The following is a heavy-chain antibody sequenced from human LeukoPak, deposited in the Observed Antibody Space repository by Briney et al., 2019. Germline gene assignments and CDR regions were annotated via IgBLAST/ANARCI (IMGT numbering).Heavy chain of an antibody. D-gene: IGHD4-17*01. J-gene: IGHJ3*02. CDR1: GGSISSGSYY. Sequence: SQTPSLTCTVSGGSISSGSYYWSWIRQPAGKGLEWIGRIYTSGSTNYNPSLKSRVTTSVDTSKNQFSLKLSSVTAADTAVYYCASTEATTVTTRAFDIWGQGTMVTVSS. V-gene: IGHV4-61*02. CDR2: IYTSGST. CDR3: ASTEATTVTTRAFDI.